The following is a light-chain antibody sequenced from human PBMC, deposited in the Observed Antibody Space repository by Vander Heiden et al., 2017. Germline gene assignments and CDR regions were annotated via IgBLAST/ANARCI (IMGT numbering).Light chain of an antibody. J-gene: IGLJ2*01. V-gene: IGLV3-10*01. CDR2: EDN. Sequence: SCDLTQPPSVSVSPGQTATSTCAGDPLPSKYAYWYQQKSGQAPVLVICEDNKRPSGIPGRFSGSSTGTMATLTISGAQVEDEADYYCYSTDSSGNHRVFGGGTKLTVL. CDR3: YSTDSSGNHRV. CDR1: PLPSKY.